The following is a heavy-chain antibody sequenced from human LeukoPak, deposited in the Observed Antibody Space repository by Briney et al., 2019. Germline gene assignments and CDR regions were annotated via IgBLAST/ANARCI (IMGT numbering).Heavy chain of an antibody. CDR2: MSYDGSNK. Sequence: PGGSLRLSCAASGFTFSNFGMHWVRQAPGKGLEWVAVMSYDGSNKHFGDSVKGRFTISRDNSKNTLYLQMNSLRAEDTAVYHCAKDLPAETAMGGFDYWGQGTLVTVSS. CDR1: GFTFSNFG. V-gene: IGHV3-30*18. CDR3: AKDLPAETAMGGFDY. J-gene: IGHJ4*02. D-gene: IGHD5-18*01.